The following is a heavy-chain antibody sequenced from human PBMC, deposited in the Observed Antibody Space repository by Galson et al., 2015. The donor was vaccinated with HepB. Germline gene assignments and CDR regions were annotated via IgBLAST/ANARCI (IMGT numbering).Heavy chain of an antibody. J-gene: IGHJ6*02. Sequence: CAISGDSVSSDRTAWNWIRQTPSRGLEWLGRTYYRAKWHNDSAVYVNSRLTINPDTSKNQFSLHLSSVTPEDTAVYYCARSVAVGGFYYYGMDVWGQGTTVTVSS. D-gene: IGHD6-19*01. CDR2: TYYRAKWHN. CDR1: GDSVSSDRTA. CDR3: ARSVAVGGFYYYGMDV. V-gene: IGHV6-1*01.